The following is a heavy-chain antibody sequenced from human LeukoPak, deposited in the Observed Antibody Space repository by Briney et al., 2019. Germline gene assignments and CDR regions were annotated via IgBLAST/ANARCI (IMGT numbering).Heavy chain of an antibody. CDR1: GGSISSYY. Sequence: SETLSLTCTVSGGSISSYYWSWIRQPPGKGLEWIGYIYYSGSTNYNPSLKSRVTISVDTSKNQFSLKLSSVTAADTAVYYCARSVIPDYYGMDVWGQGTTVTVSS. J-gene: IGHJ6*02. CDR3: ARSVIPDYYGMDV. CDR2: IYYSGST. D-gene: IGHD3-16*02. V-gene: IGHV4-59*01.